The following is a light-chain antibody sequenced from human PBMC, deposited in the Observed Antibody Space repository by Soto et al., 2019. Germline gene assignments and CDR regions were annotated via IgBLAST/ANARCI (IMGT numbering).Light chain of an antibody. CDR2: EVT. V-gene: IGLV2-14*01. Sequence: QSALTQPASVSGSPGQSITISCTGTSSDVGGYDYVSWFQQHPGKVPKVLIYEVTNRPSGISNRFSGSKSGNTASLTISGLQAEDEADYYCVSYTSRSTWVFGGGTKVTVL. CDR1: SSDVGGYDY. CDR3: VSYTSRSTWV. J-gene: IGLJ3*02.